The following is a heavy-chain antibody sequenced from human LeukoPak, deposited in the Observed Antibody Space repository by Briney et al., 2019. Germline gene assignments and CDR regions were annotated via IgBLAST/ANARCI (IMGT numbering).Heavy chain of an antibody. J-gene: IGHJ4*02. Sequence: GGSLKLSCAASGFIFSGSAMHWVRQASGKGLEWIGRIRINDNSDATAYGPSVRGRFTISRDDSKNTTYLQMNSLKTEDTAVYYCTRRRGGGEFDYWGQGTLVTVSS. D-gene: IGHD3-10*01. V-gene: IGHV3-73*01. CDR3: TRRRGGGEFDY. CDR2: IRINDNSDAT. CDR1: GFIFSGSA.